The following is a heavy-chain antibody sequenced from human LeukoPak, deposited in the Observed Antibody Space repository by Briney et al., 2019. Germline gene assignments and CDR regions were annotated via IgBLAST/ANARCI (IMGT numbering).Heavy chain of an antibody. CDR1: GFTFSSYA. V-gene: IGHV3-30-3*01. CDR3: ARGGPSHYYYGSGSSSDY. CDR2: ISYDGSNK. J-gene: IGHJ4*02. Sequence: GGSLRLSCAASGFTFSSYAMHWVRQAPGKGLEWVAVISYDGSNKYYADSVKGRFTISRDNSKNTLYLQMNSLRAEDTAVYYCARGGPSHYYYGSGSSSDYWGQGTLVTVSS. D-gene: IGHD3-10*01.